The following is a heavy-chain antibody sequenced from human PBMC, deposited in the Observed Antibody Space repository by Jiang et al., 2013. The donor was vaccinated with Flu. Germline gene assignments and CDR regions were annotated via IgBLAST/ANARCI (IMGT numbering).Heavy chain of an antibody. CDR3: ARRFPRAYDI. V-gene: IGHV6-1*01. J-gene: IGHJ3*02. D-gene: IGHD3-10*01. Sequence: QTLSLTCAISGDSVSNNSGAWNWIRQSHRELECWKTYYRSKWNNDYAVSVKSRITINPDTSKNQFSLQLSSVTPEDTAVYYCARRFPRAYDIWGQGTMVTVSS. CDR2: TYYRSKWNN. CDR1: GDSVSNNSGA.